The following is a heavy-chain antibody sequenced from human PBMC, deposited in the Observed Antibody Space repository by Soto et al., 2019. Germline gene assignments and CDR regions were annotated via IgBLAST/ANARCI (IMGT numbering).Heavy chain of an antibody. Sequence: GVSLRRSDAVSCFTFGDFARVCVRQCPGRGLEWVSSVSGGASASFSADSVPGRFSVSRDNSRNTLFLQMNTLRVDDTAVFYCVKTRQAAVGTDFFDLWGQGTQLTGPS. CDR2: VSGGASAS. J-gene: IGHJ4*02. D-gene: IGHD6-13*01. CDR1: CFTFGDFA. CDR3: VKTRQAAVGTDFFDL. V-gene: IGHV3-23*01.